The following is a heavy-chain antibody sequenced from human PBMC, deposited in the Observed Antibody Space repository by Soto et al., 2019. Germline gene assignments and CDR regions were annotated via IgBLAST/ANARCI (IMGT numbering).Heavy chain of an antibody. CDR2: ISSSSTYI. V-gene: IGHV3-21*04. CDR3: ARGVEEEAYYYDSSGPTRGFDP. D-gene: IGHD3-22*01. J-gene: IGHJ5*02. CDR1: GFTFSTYG. Sequence: PVGSLRLSCAASGFTFSTYGMNWVRQAPGKGLEWVSSISSSSTYIYHTDSLKGRFTISRDNAKNALYLQMNSLRVEDTAVYYCARGVEEEAYYYDSSGPTRGFDPWGQGTLVTVSS.